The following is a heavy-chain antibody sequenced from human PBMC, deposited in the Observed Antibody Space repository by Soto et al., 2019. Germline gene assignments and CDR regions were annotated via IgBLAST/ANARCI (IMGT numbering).Heavy chain of an antibody. D-gene: IGHD5-18*01. CDR1: GGSFSGYY. V-gene: IGHV4-34*01. J-gene: IGHJ6*02. CDR3: ARLDIGDTATSMDV. Sequence: SETLSLTCAVYGGSFSGYYWSWIRQPPGKGLEWIGEINHSGGTNYNPSLKSRVTISVDTSKNQFSLKLSSVTAADTAVYYCARLDIGDTATSMDVWGQGTTVTVSS. CDR2: INHSGGT.